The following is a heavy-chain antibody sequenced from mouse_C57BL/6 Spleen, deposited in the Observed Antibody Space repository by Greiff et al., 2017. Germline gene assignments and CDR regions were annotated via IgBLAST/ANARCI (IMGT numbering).Heavy chain of an antibody. CDR2: IYPGDGGT. CDR1: GYAFSSSW. Sequence: VKLQESGPELVKPGASVKISCTASGYAFSSSWMNWVKQRPGKGLEWIGRIYPGDGGTNYKGKFKGKATLTADKSSSTAYMQHSSLTSEDSAVYSCARVYGSSYDYARDYGGQGTSVTGSA. CDR3: ARVYGSSYDYARDY. V-gene: IGHV1-82*01. J-gene: IGHJ4*01. D-gene: IGHD1-1*01.